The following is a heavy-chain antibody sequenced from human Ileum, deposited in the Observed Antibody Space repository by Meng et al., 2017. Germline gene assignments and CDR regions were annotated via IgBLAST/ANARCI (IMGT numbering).Heavy chain of an antibody. CDR3: TRLYSAG. D-gene: IGHD6-13*01. J-gene: IGHJ4*02. CDR2: IRSKANNYAT. Sequence: EVGRGESGGGLVQQGGSLKLSCAASGFSFSDSSMHWVRQASGKGLEWVGHIRSKANNYATAYAASVKGRLTISRDESKNTAYLQMSSLKTEDTAVYYCTRLYSAGWGQGTLVTVSS. CDR1: GFSFSDSS. V-gene: IGHV3-73*02.